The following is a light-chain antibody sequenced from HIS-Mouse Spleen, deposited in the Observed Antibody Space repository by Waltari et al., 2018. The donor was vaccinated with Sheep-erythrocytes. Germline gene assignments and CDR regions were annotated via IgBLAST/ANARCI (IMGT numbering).Light chain of an antibody. Sequence: QSALTQPRSVSGSPGQSVTISCTGTSSYVGGYNYASWYQQHPGKAPKLMIYDVSKRPSGVPDRFSGSKSGNTASLTISGLQAEDEADYYCCSYAGSYTLVFGGGTKLTVL. CDR1: SSYVGGYNY. CDR2: DVS. J-gene: IGLJ2*01. V-gene: IGLV2-11*01. CDR3: CSYAGSYTLV.